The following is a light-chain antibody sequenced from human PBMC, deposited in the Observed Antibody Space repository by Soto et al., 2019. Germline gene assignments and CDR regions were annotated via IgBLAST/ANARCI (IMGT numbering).Light chain of an antibody. J-gene: IGKJ2*01. CDR2: GAS. Sequence: EIVMTQSPATLSLSPGERATLSCRASQSVSSNLAWYQQKPGQAPRLLIYGASTRATGITARFSGSGSGTEFTLTISSLQSEDFAVYYCQRYFNWPPYTFGQGTKLEI. V-gene: IGKV3-15*01. CDR3: QRYFNWPPYT. CDR1: QSVSSN.